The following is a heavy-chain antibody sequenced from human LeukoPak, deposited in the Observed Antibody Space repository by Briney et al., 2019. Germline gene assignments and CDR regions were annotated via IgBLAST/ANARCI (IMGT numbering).Heavy chain of an antibody. CDR1: GFTFSSYG. J-gene: IGHJ6*02. CDR3: ARSYGSGSYLYGMDV. Sequence: GGSLRLSCAASGFTFSSYGMHWVRQALGKGLEWVAVISYDGSNKYYADSVKGRFTISRDNSKNTLYLQMNSLRAGDTAVYYCARSYGSGSYLYGMDVWGQGTTVTVSS. CDR2: ISYDGSNK. V-gene: IGHV3-30*03. D-gene: IGHD3-10*01.